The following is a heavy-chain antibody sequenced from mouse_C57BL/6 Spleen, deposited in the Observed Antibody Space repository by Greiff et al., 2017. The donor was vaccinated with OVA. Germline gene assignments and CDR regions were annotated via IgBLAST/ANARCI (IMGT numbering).Heavy chain of an antibody. CDR1: GYTFTSYW. J-gene: IGHJ4*01. Sequence: QVQLQQPGAELVMPGASVKLSCKASGYTFTSYWMHWVKQRPGQGLEWIGEIDPSDSYTNYNQQFKGNSTLTVDTSSSTAYMQLSSLTSEDSAVYYCARSRDMDYWGQGTSVTVSA. V-gene: IGHV1-69*01. CDR3: ARSRDMDY. CDR2: IDPSDSYT.